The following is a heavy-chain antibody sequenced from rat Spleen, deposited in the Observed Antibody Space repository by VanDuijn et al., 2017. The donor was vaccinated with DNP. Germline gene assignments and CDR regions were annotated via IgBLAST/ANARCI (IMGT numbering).Heavy chain of an antibody. CDR1: GFTFSDYN. CDR3: ATGVYGGYEDWFAY. D-gene: IGHD1-11*01. CDR2: IIYDGSRT. V-gene: IGHV5S10*01. J-gene: IGHJ3*01. Sequence: EVHLVESGGGLVQPGRSLKLSCVASGFTFSDYNMAWVRQAPKKGLEWVATIIYDGSRTYYRDSVKGRFTISRDNAKSTLYLQMDSLRSEDTATYYCATGVYGGYEDWFAYWGQGTLVTVSS.